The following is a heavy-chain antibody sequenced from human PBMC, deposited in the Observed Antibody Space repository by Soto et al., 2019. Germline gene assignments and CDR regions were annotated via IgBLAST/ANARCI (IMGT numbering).Heavy chain of an antibody. V-gene: IGHV3-72*01. J-gene: IGHJ4*02. D-gene: IGHD5-18*01. CDR2: TRNKANSYTT. Sequence: GGSLRLSCAASGFTFSDHYMDWVRQAPGKGLEWVGRTRNKANSYTTEYAASVKGRFTISRDDSKNSLYLQMNSLKTEDTAVYYCARVIQLCHDYWGQGTLVTVSS. CDR1: GFTFSDHY. CDR3: ARVIQLCHDY.